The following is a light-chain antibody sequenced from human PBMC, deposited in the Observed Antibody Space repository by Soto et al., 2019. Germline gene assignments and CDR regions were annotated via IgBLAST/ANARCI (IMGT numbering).Light chain of an antibody. V-gene: IGLV4-69*01. Sequence: QLVLTQSPSASASLGASVKLTCTLSSGHSSYAIAWHQQQPEKGPRYLMKLNSDGSHSKGDGIPDRFSGSSSGAERYLTISSLHYEDEADYYCQTWGTDIVVFGGGTKLTVL. CDR3: QTWGTDIVV. CDR1: SGHSSYA. J-gene: IGLJ2*01. CDR2: LNSDGSH.